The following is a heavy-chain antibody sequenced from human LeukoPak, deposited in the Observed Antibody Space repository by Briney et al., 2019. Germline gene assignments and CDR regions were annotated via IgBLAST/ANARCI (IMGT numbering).Heavy chain of an antibody. V-gene: IGHV4-38-2*02. CDR3: ARTYINFSNYFDP. CDR1: GYSISIGYN. CDR2: ISHIGST. J-gene: IGHJ5*02. Sequence: PSETLSLTCTVSGYSISIGYNWGWVRQPPGKGLECIGSISHIGSTYYNPSLESRVTISLDTSMNQFSLELRSVTAADTAVYYCARTYINFSNYFDPWGQGTLVTVSS. D-gene: IGHD4-11*01.